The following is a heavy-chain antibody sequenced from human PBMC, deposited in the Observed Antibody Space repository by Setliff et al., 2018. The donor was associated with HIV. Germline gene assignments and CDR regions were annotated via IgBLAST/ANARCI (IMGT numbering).Heavy chain of an antibody. V-gene: IGHV4-31*03. D-gene: IGHD2-2*01. CDR2: VYYTGTT. Sequence: SETLSLTCTVSGVPVSSGGYYWSWIRQHPGKGLEWIGYVYYTGTTYFNPSLKSRITISVDTSKNQFSLKLGFVTAADTAVYYCARGESTTWDPAEYFQHWGHGTLVTVSS. CDR3: ARGESTTWDPAEYFQH. J-gene: IGHJ1*01. CDR1: GVPVSSGGYY.